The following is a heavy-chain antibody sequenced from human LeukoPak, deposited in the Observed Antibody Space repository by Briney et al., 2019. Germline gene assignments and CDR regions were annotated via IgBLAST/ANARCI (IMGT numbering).Heavy chain of an antibody. Sequence: ASVKVSCKASGYTFTGYYMHWVRQAPGQGLEWMGWINPNSGGTNYAQKFQGRVTMTRDTSISTAYMELSRLRSDDTAVYYCARAEFWELRYSPHGAFDIWGQGTMVTVSS. J-gene: IGHJ3*02. CDR3: ARAEFWELRYSPHGAFDI. D-gene: IGHD3-9*01. CDR1: GYTFTGYY. CDR2: INPNSGGT. V-gene: IGHV1-2*02.